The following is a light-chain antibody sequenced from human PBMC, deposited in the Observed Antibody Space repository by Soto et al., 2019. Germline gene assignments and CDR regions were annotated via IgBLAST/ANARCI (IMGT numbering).Light chain of an antibody. CDR3: QQYYTTPRT. J-gene: IGKJ1*01. V-gene: IGKV4-1*01. Sequence: DIVMTQSPDSLAVSLGERATINCKSSQSVLYRSNNKNYLAWYQQKPGQPPKLLIYWASTRESGVPDRFSGSASGTDFTLTISSLQAEDVAVYYCQQYYTTPRTFDQGTRVEIK. CDR1: QSVLYRSNNKNY. CDR2: WAS.